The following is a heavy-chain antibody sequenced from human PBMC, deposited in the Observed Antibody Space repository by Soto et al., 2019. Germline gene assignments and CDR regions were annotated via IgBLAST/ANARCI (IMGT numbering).Heavy chain of an antibody. CDR1: VGTFRNSA. CDR2: IMPIFRTP. J-gene: IGHJ6*02. Sequence: QVQLEQSGAEVKKPGSSVKVSCKASVGTFRNSAISWVRQAPGQGLEWLGGIMPIFRTPDYSQKFQGRVTVTADESTSTAYMELRGLRSDDTAVYYCARDNDRPQLGGNYYYILDVWGQGITVTVSS. CDR3: ARDNDRPQLGGNYYYILDV. V-gene: IGHV1-69*12. D-gene: IGHD1-1*01.